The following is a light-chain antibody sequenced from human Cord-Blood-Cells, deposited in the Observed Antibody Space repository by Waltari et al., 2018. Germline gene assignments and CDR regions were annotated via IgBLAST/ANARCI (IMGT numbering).Light chain of an antibody. CDR3: SSYTSSSTYV. CDR2: DVS. J-gene: IGLJ1*01. V-gene: IGLV2-14*01. Sequence: QSALTQPASVSGSPGQSITISCTGTSSDVGGYNYVSWYQQHPGKAPKLMIYDVSNRPSGFANRFAGSKSGDTASLTISGIQAEDEADYYCSSYTSSSTYVFGTGTKVTVL. CDR1: SSDVGGYNY.